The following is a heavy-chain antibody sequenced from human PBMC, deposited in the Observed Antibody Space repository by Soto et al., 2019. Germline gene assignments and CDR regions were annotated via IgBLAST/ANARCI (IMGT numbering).Heavy chain of an antibody. V-gene: IGHV4-31*03. CDR2: IYNRGTT. J-gene: IGHJ5*01. Sequence: QVQLQESGPGLVKPSQTLSLTCSVSGGSISTGVWYWSWVREHPGKGLEWIGDIYNRGTTSYNPSLWSRVTISRDTSKNQVSLKVNSVTAADTAVYYCARVSAGGTRWFDSWGQGIRVNVSA. D-gene: IGHD6-13*01. CDR3: ARVSAGGTRWFDS. CDR1: GGSISTGVWY.